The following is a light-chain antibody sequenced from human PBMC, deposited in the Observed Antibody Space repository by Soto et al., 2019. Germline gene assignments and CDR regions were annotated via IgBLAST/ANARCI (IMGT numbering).Light chain of an antibody. J-gene: IGKJ1*01. CDR3: HHYNNWPRT. CDR2: GAS. Sequence: EIVMTQSPATLSVSPGERATLSCRASQSVSSNLAWYQQKPGQAPRLLIYGASTRATGIPARFSGSGSGTEFTLTISSLQSEDFAVYYCHHYNNWPRTFGQGPTVEI. V-gene: IGKV3-15*01. CDR1: QSVSSN.